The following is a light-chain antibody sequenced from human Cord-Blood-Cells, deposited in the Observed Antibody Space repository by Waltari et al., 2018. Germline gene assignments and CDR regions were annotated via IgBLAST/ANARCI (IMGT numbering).Light chain of an antibody. CDR1: TREVRRYNH. Sequence: QSALTQPAPATWSPGQSITTPPTGTTREVRRYNHVAWYQQHPGKAPKLMIYDVSNRPSGVSNRFSGSKSGNTASLTISGLQAEDEADYYCSSYTSSSTYFFGTGTKVTVL. CDR3: SSYTSSSTYF. V-gene: IGLV2-14*01. J-gene: IGLJ1*01. CDR2: DVS.